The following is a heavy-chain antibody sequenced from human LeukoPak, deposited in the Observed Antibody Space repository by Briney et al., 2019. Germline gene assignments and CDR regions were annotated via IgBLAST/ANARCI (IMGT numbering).Heavy chain of an antibody. CDR1: GFTLDDYG. Sequence: PGGSLRLSCAASGFTLDDYGMSWVRQAPGKGLEWVSYISSSSSTIYYADSVKGRFTISRDNAKNSPYLQMNSLSAEDTAVYYCARGPTSYYDTSGYLDYWGQGTLVTVSS. V-gene: IGHV3-48*04. CDR3: ARGPTSYYDTSGYLDY. D-gene: IGHD3-22*01. CDR2: ISSSSSTI. J-gene: IGHJ4*02.